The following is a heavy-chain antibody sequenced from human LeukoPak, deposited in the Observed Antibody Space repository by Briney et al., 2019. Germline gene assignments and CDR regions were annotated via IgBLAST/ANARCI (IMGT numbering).Heavy chain of an antibody. V-gene: IGHV4-59*01. Sequence: SETLSLTCTVSGGSISSYYWSWIRQPPGKGLEWIGYIYYSGSTNYNPSLKSRVTISVDTSKNQFSLKLSSVTAADTAVYYCARVIHEPSGWLNYWGQGTLVTVSS. CDR1: GGSISSYY. D-gene: IGHD6-19*01. CDR3: ARVIHEPSGWLNY. J-gene: IGHJ4*02. CDR2: IYYSGST.